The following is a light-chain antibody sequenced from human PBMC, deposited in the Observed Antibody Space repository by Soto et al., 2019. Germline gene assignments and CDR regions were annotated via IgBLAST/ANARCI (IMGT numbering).Light chain of an antibody. J-gene: IGKJ1*01. CDR2: DAS. Sequence: DIQMTQSPSTLSASVGDTVTVTCRARQSVSGWLAWYQQKPGEAPKLLTYDASALPRGVPSRFSGSGCGTDFPVSISRLQPEDGATYYCQQNYNTPQSFGQGTKVEIK. CDR3: QQNYNTPQS. V-gene: IGKV1-5*01. CDR1: QSVSGW.